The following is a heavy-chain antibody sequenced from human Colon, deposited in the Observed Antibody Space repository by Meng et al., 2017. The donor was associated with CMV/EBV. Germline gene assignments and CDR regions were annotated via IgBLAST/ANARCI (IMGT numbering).Heavy chain of an antibody. Sequence: GGSLRLSCAASGFTFSSYAINWVRQAPGKGLEWVSSIHSSGGHKYYADSLRGRFTVSRDYTKNPQFLHMNSLGVEDTAVYYCARDKYTAMIKGAMDVWGQGTTVTVSS. D-gene: IGHD5-18*01. CDR1: GFTFSSYA. J-gene: IGHJ6*02. V-gene: IGHV3-21*01. CDR3: ARDKYTAMIKGAMDV. CDR2: IHSSGGHK.